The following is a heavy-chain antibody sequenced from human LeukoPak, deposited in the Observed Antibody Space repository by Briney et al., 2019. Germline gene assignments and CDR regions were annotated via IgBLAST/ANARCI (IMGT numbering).Heavy chain of an antibody. CDR1: DFTFGDYA. CDR2: IRNEAFGGTT. V-gene: IGHV3-49*04. Sequence: GGSLRLSCETSDFTFGDYAMAWVRQAPGKGLEWVGLIRNEAFGGTTEYAASVAGRFSISRDNSKKTAYLQMNRLQAEDTAVYYCTRGGIVATIGYAMDVWGQGTTGTVAS. CDR3: TRGGIVATIGYAMDV. J-gene: IGHJ6*02. D-gene: IGHD5-12*01.